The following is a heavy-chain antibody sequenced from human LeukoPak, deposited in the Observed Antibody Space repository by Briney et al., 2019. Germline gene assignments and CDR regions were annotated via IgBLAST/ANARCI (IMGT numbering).Heavy chain of an antibody. CDR2: INPNSGGT. Sequence: GASVKVSCKASGYTFTGYYMHWVRQAPGQGLEWMGWINPNSGGTNYAQKFQGRVTMTRDTSISTAYMELSRLRSDDTAVYYCARVSRYYDSSGWLDYWGQGTLVTVSS. J-gene: IGHJ4*02. D-gene: IGHD3-22*01. CDR3: ARVSRYYDSSGWLDY. V-gene: IGHV1-2*02. CDR1: GYTFTGYY.